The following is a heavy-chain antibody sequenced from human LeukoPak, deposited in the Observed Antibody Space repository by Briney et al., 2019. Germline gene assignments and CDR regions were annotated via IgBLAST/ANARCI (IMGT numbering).Heavy chain of an antibody. V-gene: IGHV3-23*01. CDR1: GFTFSNYG. CDR3: AKTRNGEWHSDLDH. CDR2: VNNRDST. Sequence: GGSLRLSCAAPGFTFSNYGLTWVRQAPGKGLEWVSGVNNRDSTYYIDSVRGRFTISRDISKNTLYLQMNGLRVEDAAVYYCAKTRNGEWHSDLDHWGQGTLVTVSS. D-gene: IGHD1-1*01. J-gene: IGHJ4*02.